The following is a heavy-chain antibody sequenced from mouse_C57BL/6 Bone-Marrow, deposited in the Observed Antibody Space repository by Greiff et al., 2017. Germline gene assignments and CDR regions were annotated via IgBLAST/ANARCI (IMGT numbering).Heavy chain of an antibody. CDR1: GYTFTSYW. J-gene: IGHJ3*01. CDR2: IHPNSGST. D-gene: IGHD2-3*01. Sequence: QVQLQQPGAELVKPGASVKLSCKASGYTFTSYWMHWVKQRPGQGLEWIGMIHPNSGSTNYNEKFKSKATLTVDKSSSTAYMQLSSLTSEDSAVSYCARVGWLLLRFAYWGQGTLVTVSA. V-gene: IGHV1-64*01. CDR3: ARVGWLLLRFAY.